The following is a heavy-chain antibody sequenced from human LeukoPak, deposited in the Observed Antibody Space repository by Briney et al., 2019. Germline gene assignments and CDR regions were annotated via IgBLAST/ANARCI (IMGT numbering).Heavy chain of an antibody. CDR2: ISSSGSTI. CDR1: GFTFSDYY. J-gene: IGHJ4*02. V-gene: IGHV3-11*01. Sequence: SGGSLRLSCAASGFTFSDYYMSSIRQAPGKGLEWVSYISSSGSTIYYADSAKGRFTISRDNAKNSLYLQMNSLRAEDTAVYYCARDPSGYDKYYFDYWGQGTLVTVSS. CDR3: ARDPSGYDKYYFDY. D-gene: IGHD5-12*01.